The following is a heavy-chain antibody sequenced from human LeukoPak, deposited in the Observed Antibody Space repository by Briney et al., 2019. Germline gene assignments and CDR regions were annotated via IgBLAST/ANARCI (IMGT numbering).Heavy chain of an antibody. Sequence: GGSLRLSCAASGFTFSSYEMNWVRQAPGKGLEWLAYISYNSRSIYYAASVKGRFTISRDTARRSRYLQMDSLRAEDTAVYYCARDGRWINYYDGSSPVWGQGTLVTVSS. CDR3: ARDGRWINYYDGSSPV. J-gene: IGHJ4*02. V-gene: IGHV3-48*03. CDR2: ISYNSRSI. CDR1: GFTFSSYE. D-gene: IGHD3-22*01.